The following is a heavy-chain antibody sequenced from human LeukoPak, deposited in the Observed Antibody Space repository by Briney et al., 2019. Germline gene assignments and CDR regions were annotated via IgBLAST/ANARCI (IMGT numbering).Heavy chain of an antibody. Sequence: SETLSLTCTVSGGSISSYYWSWIRQPPGKGLEWIGYIYTSGSTIHNPSLKSRVTISADTSKNKFSLKLSSVTAADTAVYYCARQNDSSGYYQGYYFDYWGQGTLVTVSS. CDR3: ARQNDSSGYYQGYYFDY. CDR2: IYTSGST. D-gene: IGHD3-22*01. CDR1: GGSISSYY. J-gene: IGHJ4*02. V-gene: IGHV4-4*09.